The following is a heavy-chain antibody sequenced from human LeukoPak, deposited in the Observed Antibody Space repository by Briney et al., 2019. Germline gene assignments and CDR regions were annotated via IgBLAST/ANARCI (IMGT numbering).Heavy chain of an antibody. J-gene: IGHJ3*02. D-gene: IGHD1-26*01. CDR2: ISAYNGNT. V-gene: IGHV1-18*01. CDR3: ARGWELGDAFDI. CDR1: AYTFTTYG. Sequence: ASVKVSCKTSAYTFTTYGITWVRQAPGQGLEWMGWISAYNGNTNYAQKLQGRVTMTTDTSTSTAYMELRSLRSDDTAVYYCARGWELGDAFDIWGQGTMVTVSS.